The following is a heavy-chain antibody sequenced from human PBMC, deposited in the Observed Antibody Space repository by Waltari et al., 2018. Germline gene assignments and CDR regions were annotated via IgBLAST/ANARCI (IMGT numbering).Heavy chain of an antibody. CDR3: AIGYDSSGSKKGYYYYMDV. CDR2: IDTSGST. D-gene: IGHD3-22*01. J-gene: IGHJ6*03. V-gene: IGHV4-61*02. Sequence: QVQLQESGPGLVKPSQTLSLTCTVSGGSISSGSYYWSWIRQPAGKGLEWIGRIDTSGSTNYNPSLKSRVTIAVDTSKNQFSLKLSSVTAADTAVYYCAIGYDSSGSKKGYYYYMDVWGKGTTVTVSS. CDR1: GGSISSGSYY.